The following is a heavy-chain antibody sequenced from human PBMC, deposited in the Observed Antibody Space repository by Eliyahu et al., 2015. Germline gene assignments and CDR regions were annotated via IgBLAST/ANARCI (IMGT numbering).Heavy chain of an antibody. D-gene: IGHD4-11*01. Sequence: QVQLQQWGAGLLKPSETLSLTCAVYGGSFNAYYWSWIRQPPGKGLEWIGEINHSGSSNYNPSLKSRVTISVDTSKNQFSLKLSSVTAADTAVYYCARVRRDDYSDPYWYFDLWGRGTLVTVSS. CDR2: INHSGSS. CDR1: GGSFNAYY. CDR3: ARVRRDDYSDPYWYFDL. V-gene: IGHV4-34*01. J-gene: IGHJ2*01.